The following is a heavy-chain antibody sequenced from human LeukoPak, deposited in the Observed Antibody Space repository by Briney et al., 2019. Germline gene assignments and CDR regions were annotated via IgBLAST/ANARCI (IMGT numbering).Heavy chain of an antibody. J-gene: IGHJ6*03. Sequence: SVKVSCKASGGTFSSYTISWVRQAPGQGLEWMGRIIPILGIANYAQKLQGRVTITADKSTSTAYMELSSLRSEDTAVYYCASERLGYYYMDVWGKGTTVTVSS. CDR1: GGTFSSYT. V-gene: IGHV1-69*02. CDR3: ASERLGYYYMDV. D-gene: IGHD1-1*01. CDR2: IIPILGIA.